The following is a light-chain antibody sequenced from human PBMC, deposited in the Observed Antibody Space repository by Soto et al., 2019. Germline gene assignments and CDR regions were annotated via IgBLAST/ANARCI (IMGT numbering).Light chain of an antibody. CDR3: CPYGSSGCV. Sequence: QSVLTQPASVSGSPGQSLSISCTGASSDVGRYNLVSWYQQHPGKAPKLMLYEVSKRASGGSHRFSGSRSGNTAPLPISGLQVDHEADYYCCPYGSSGCVFGT. CDR2: EVS. CDR1: SSDVGRYNL. J-gene: IGLJ1*01. V-gene: IGLV2-23*02.